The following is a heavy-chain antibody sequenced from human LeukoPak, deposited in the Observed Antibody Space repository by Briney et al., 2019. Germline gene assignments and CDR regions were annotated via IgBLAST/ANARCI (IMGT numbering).Heavy chain of an antibody. J-gene: IGHJ5*02. CDR3: AREGYYYHTSNGDDH. V-gene: IGHV1-18*01. CDR2: ISVHSGQT. Sequence: ASVKVSCKASGYTFTSYGISWVRQAPGQGLEWMGRISVHSGQTNYVQKFQDRVTMTTDTSTSTAYMELRSLGSSDTAVYYCAREGYYYHTSNGDDHWGQGTLVTVSS. CDR1: GYTFTSYG. D-gene: IGHD3-22*01.